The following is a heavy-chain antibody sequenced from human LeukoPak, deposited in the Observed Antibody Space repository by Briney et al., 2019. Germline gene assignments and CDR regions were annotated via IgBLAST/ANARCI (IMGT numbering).Heavy chain of an antibody. CDR2: FYYSGST. V-gene: IGHV4-39*01. D-gene: IGHD5-18*01. J-gene: IGHJ4*02. CDR1: GGSISSSSYY. Sequence: KPSETLSLTCTVSGGSISSSSYYWGWIRQPQGKGLGGMGSFYYSGSTYYNPSLKSRVTISVDTSKNQFSLKLSSVTAADTAVYYCARHFYTAMVSIYFDYWGQGTLVTVSS. CDR3: ARHFYTAMVSIYFDY.